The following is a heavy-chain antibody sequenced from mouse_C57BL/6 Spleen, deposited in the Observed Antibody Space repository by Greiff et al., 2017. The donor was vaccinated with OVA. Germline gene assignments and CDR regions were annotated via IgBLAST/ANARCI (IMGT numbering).Heavy chain of an antibody. D-gene: IGHD6-2*01. Sequence: QVQLKQSGPELVKPGASVKLSCKASGYTFTSYDINWVKQRPGQGLEWIGWIYPRDGSTKYNEKFKGKATLTVDTSSSTAYMELRRLTSDDSAVYFCASLSLDYAMDYWGQGTSVTVSS. CDR3: ASLSLDYAMDY. V-gene: IGHV1-85*01. J-gene: IGHJ4*01. CDR2: IYPRDGST. CDR1: GYTFTSYD.